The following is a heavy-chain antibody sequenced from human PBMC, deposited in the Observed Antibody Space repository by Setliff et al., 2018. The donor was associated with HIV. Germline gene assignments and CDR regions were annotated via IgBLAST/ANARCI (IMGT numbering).Heavy chain of an antibody. D-gene: IGHD2-2*01. J-gene: IGHJ4*02. CDR1: GDSLNGFY. CDR2: IHYTGSV. Sequence: LSLTCHVSGDSLNGFYWSWIRQSPARGLEWIGYIHYTGSVLYSSSLNGRVTIFLDTSRNQFSLTLTSLTPADTAVYYCARHAGASFDSWGQGSLVTVSS. V-gene: IGHV4-59*01. CDR3: ARHAGASFDS.